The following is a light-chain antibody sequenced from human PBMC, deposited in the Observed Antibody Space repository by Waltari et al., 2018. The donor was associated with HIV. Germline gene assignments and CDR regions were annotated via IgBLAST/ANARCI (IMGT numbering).Light chain of an antibody. V-gene: IGLV3-19*01. CDR1: SVRSYY. J-gene: IGLJ3*02. CDR2: GEN. CDR3: NSRDSSGHWF. Sequence: SPELAQDPAVSVALGQTVRITCQGDSVRSYYASWYQQKPGQAPVLVVYGENNRPSGIPDRFSGSRSGNTASLTIAGAQTEDEADYYCNSRDSSGHWFFGGGTKVTVL.